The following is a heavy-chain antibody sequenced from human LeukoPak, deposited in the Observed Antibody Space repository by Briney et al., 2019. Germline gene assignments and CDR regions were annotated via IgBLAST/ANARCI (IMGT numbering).Heavy chain of an antibody. V-gene: IGHV3-7*01. D-gene: IGHD1-1*01. Sequence: GGSLRLSCAASGFTFSDSWMSWVRQAPGRGVEWVANMRGDGEKKYYVDSVKGRFTISRDNAKKSLFLQLNSLRVEDTAVYYCKSGGAAPGSFDYWGQGTLVTVSP. CDR2: MRGDGEKK. CDR3: KSGGAAPGSFDY. CDR1: GFTFSDSW. J-gene: IGHJ4*02.